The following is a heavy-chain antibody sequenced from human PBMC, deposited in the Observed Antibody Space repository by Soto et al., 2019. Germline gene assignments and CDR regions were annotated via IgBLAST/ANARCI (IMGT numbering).Heavy chain of an antibody. J-gene: IGHJ2*01. CDR1: GFTFSSYA. Sequence: GGSLRLSCAASGFTFSSYAMSWVRQAPGKGLEWVSAISGSGGSTYYADSVKGRFTISRDNSKNTLYLQMNSLRAEDTAVYYCAKVPVVVTAIWYFDLWGRGTLVTVSS. V-gene: IGHV3-23*01. D-gene: IGHD2-21*02. CDR2: ISGSGGST. CDR3: AKVPVVVTAIWYFDL.